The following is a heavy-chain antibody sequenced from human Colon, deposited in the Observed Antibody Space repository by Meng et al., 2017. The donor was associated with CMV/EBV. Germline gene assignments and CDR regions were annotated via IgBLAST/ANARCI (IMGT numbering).Heavy chain of an antibody. V-gene: IGHV1-18*01. CDR2: INVKDGNT. Sequence: YGIAWVQQAPEQGLEWMGWINVKDGNTNYAENFQGRVTMTTDTSTSTAYLDLRSLRSDDTAVYFCARSLGYCSSGTCYTNWFDPWGQGTLVTVSS. CDR3: ARSLGYCSSGTCYTNWFDP. D-gene: IGHD2-15*01. CDR1: YG. J-gene: IGHJ5*02.